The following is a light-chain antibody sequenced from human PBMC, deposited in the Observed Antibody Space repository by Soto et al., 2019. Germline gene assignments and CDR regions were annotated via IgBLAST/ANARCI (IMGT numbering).Light chain of an antibody. CDR3: GTWDSNLSAGV. J-gene: IGLJ1*01. Sequence: QSVLTQLPSVSATPGQKVTISCAGGRSNIGNNYVSWYQQVPGTAPQLLIYDDNKRPSGIPDRFSGSKSGTSATLGITGLQTGDEADYYCGTWDSNLSAGVFGTGTKVTVL. CDR1: RSNIGNNY. V-gene: IGLV1-51*01. CDR2: DDN.